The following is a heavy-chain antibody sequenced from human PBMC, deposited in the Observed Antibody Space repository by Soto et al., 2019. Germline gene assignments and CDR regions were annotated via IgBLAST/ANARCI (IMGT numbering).Heavy chain of an antibody. V-gene: IGHV4-34*01. CDR2: INHSGST. CDR1: GGSFSGYY. CDR3: AREYGGNSGTFDY. D-gene: IGHD2-21*02. J-gene: IGHJ4*02. Sequence: SETLSLTCAVYGGSFSGYYWSWIRQPPGKGLEWIGEINHSGSTNYNPSLKSRVTISVDMSKNQFSLKLSSVTAADTAVYYCAREYGGNSGTFDYWGQGTLVTVSS.